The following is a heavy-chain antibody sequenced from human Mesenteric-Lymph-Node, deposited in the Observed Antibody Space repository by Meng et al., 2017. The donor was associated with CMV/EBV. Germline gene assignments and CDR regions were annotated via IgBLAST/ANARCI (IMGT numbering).Heavy chain of an antibody. CDR3: ARGFYSGSYGNAFDI. D-gene: IGHD1-26*01. V-gene: IGHV3-53*01. CDR1: GFTVSGTF. J-gene: IGHJ3*02. CDR2: IYSGGST. Sequence: GGSLRLSCAASGFTVSGTFMAWVRQAPGKGLEWVSVIYSGGSTYYADSVKGRFTISRDNSKNTLYLQMNSLRAEDTAVYYCARGFYSGSYGNAFDIWGQGTMVTVSS.